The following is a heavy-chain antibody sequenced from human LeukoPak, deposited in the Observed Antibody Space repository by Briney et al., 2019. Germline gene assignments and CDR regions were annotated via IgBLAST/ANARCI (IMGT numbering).Heavy chain of an antibody. Sequence: PGGSLRLSCAASGFTFSGYAMSWVRQAPGEGLEWVSAISGSGGSTYYADSVKGRFTISRDDSKDTVYLQMNSLRVEDTAVYYCAIHTWDYWGQGTLVTVSS. CDR2: ISGSGGST. J-gene: IGHJ4*02. CDR3: AIHTWDY. V-gene: IGHV3-23*01. CDR1: GFTFSGYA.